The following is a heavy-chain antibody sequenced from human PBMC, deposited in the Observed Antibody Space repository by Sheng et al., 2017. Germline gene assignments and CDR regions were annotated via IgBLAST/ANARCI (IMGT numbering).Heavy chain of an antibody. CDR2: IYYSGST. D-gene: IGHD1-26*01. V-gene: IGHV4-39*07. J-gene: IGHJ3*02. CDR3: ARDVRGMWEPDAFDI. CDR1: GGSISSSSYY. Sequence: QLQLQESGPGLVKPSETLSLTCTVSGGSISSSSYYWGWIRQPPGKGLEWIGSIYYSGSTYYNPSLKSRVTISVDTSKNQFSLKLSSVTAADTAVYYCARDVRGMWEPDAFDIWGQGTMVTVSS.